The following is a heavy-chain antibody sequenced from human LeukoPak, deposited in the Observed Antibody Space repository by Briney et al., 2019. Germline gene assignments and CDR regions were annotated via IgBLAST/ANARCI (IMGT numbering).Heavy chain of an antibody. J-gene: IGHJ4*02. CDR2: IDTTTGNP. D-gene: IGHD1-1*01. CDR1: GYPFSAHF. CDR3: VRGTPTPGKDH. V-gene: IGHV7-4-1*02. Sequence: ASVKVSCKASGYPFSAHFLNWVRQAPGQGLEWMGNIDTTTGNPRYAQDFTGRFVFSLDTSVSTAYLQITSLKADDTAAYYCVRGTPTPGKDHWGQGTQVTVSS.